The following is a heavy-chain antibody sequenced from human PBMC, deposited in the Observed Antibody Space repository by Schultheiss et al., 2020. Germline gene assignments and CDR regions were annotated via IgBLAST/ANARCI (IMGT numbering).Heavy chain of an antibody. CDR2: ISGSGGST. V-gene: IGHV3-23*01. CDR1: GFTFSSYA. D-gene: IGHD4-17*01. CDR3: AKRVDGDYRGDYYYYMDV. Sequence: GGSLRLSCAASGFTFSSYAMSWVRQAPGKGLEWVSAISGSGGSTYYADSVKGRFTISRDNSKNTLYLQMNSLRAEDTAVYYCAKRVDGDYRGDYYYYMDVWGKGTTVTVSS. J-gene: IGHJ6*03.